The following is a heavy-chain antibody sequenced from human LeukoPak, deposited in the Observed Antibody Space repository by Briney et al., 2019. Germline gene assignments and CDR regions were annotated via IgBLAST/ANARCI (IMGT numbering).Heavy chain of an antibody. D-gene: IGHD1-1*01. CDR3: ARGLHWNRPGHIDY. Sequence: SVKVSCKASGGTFSSYAISWVRQAPGQGLEWMGRIIPILGIANYAQKFQGRVTITADKSTSTAYMELSSLRSEDTAVYYCARGLHWNRPGHIDYWGQGTLVTVSS. V-gene: IGHV1-69*04. CDR2: IIPILGIA. J-gene: IGHJ4*02. CDR1: GGTFSSYA.